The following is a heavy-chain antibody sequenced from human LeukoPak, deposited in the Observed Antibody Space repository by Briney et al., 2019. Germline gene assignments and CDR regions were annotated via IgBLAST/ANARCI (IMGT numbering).Heavy chain of an antibody. CDR1: GFTLSGRW. V-gene: IGHV3-7*03. CDR2: IKQDGSEN. J-gene: IGHJ4*02. CDR3: ALYTYGYSFDY. D-gene: IGHD3-10*01. Sequence: GGSLRLSCAASGFTLSGRWMSWVGKAQGKGREWVANIKQDGSENHYVDSVKGRFTISRDNAKNSLYLQMNSLRVEDTAVYYCALYTYGYSFDYWGQGALVIVSS.